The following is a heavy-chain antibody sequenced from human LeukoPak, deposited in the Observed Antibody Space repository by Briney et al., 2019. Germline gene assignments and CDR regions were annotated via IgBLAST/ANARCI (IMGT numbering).Heavy chain of an antibody. CDR2: ISGSGGST. CDR3: AKDFSLVATIFDY. CDR1: GFSFSSYA. J-gene: IGHJ4*02. D-gene: IGHD5-12*01. V-gene: IGHV3-23*01. Sequence: GGSLRLSCAASGFSFSSYAMSWVRQAPGKGLEWVSSISGSGGSTYYADSVKGRFTLSRDNSKNTLYLQMDSLRAEDTAVYCCAKDFSLVATIFDYWGQGTLVTVSS.